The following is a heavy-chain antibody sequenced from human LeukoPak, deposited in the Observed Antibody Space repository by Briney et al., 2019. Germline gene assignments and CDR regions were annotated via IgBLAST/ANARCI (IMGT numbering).Heavy chain of an antibody. CDR1: GGSISSYC. CDR2: IYYSGST. CDR3: ARSRRWLQDTLDY. Sequence: SETLSLTCTVSGGSISSYCWSWIRQPPGKGLEWIGYIYYSGSTNYNPSLKSRVTISVDTSKNQFSLKLSSVTAADTAVYYCARSRRWLQDTLDYWGQGTLVTVSS. D-gene: IGHD5-24*01. J-gene: IGHJ4*02. V-gene: IGHV4-59*01.